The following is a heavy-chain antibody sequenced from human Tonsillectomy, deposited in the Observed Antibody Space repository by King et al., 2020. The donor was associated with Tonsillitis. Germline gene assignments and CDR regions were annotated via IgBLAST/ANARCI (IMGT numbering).Heavy chain of an antibody. CDR2: IYYSGST. CDR1: GGSISSYY. V-gene: IGHV4-59*08. Sequence: QLQESGPGLVKPSETLSLTCTVSGGSISSYYWSWIRQPPGKGLEWIGYIYYSGSTNYNPSLKSRVTISVDTSKNQFSLKLSYVTAADTSVYYCARHASRDYVVSVGHFDYWGQGTLVTVSS. D-gene: IGHD4-17*01. J-gene: IGHJ4*02. CDR3: ARHASRDYVVSVGHFDY.